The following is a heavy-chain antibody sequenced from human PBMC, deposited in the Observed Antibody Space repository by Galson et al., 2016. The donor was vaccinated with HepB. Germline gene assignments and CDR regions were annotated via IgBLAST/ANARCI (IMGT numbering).Heavy chain of an antibody. J-gene: IGHJ2*01. V-gene: IGHV1-8*01. CDR1: GYTFTSYD. CDR2: MNPTSGNT. D-gene: IGHD3-10*01. CDR3: ARMRGHAFGYWYFDL. Sequence: SVKVSCKASGYTFTSYDINWVRQGTGQGLEWMGWMNPTSGNTGYAQKFQGRVTMTRNPSISTAYMELSSLSSEDTAVYYCARMRGHAFGYWYFDLWGRGTLVTVSS.